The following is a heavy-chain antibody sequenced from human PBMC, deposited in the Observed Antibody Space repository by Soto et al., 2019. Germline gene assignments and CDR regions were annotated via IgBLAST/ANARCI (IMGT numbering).Heavy chain of an antibody. V-gene: IGHV3-30*18. CDR1: GFTFSSYG. Sequence: QVQLVESGGGVVQPGRSLRLSCAASGFTFSSYGMHWVRQAPGKGLEWVAVISYDGSNKYYADSVKGRFTISRDNSKNTLYLQMNSLRAEDTAVYYCAKGLYGDYGMDVWGQGTTVTVSS. CDR3: AKGLYGDYGMDV. CDR2: ISYDGSNK. D-gene: IGHD4-17*01. J-gene: IGHJ6*02.